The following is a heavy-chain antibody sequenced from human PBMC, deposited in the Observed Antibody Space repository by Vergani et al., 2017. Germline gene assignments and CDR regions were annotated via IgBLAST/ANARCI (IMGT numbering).Heavy chain of an antibody. CDR1: GFTFSSYG. V-gene: IGHV3-33*01. CDR2: IWYDGSNK. Sequence: VQLVESGGGLVKPGGSLRLSCAASGFTFSSYGMHWVRQAPGKGLEWVAVIWYDGSNKYYADSVKGRFTISRDNSKNTLYLQRNSLRAEDTAVYYCAREGSNSYAFDYWGQETLVTVSS. J-gene: IGHJ4*02. D-gene: IGHD5-18*01. CDR3: AREGSNSYAFDY.